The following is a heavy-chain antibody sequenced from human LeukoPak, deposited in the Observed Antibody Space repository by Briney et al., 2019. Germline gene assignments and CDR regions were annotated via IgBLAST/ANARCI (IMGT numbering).Heavy chain of an antibody. Sequence: GGSLRLSCAASGFTFSSYSMNWVRQTPGKGLEWVSSISSSSSYIFYADSVKGRFTMSRNNAKKSLFLQMNSLRAEDTAVYYCARDYGDYEPGRHHYYYYYMDVWGKGTTVTVSS. D-gene: IGHD4-17*01. CDR2: ISSSSSYI. CDR3: ARDYGDYEPGRHHYYYYYMDV. CDR1: GFTFSSYS. J-gene: IGHJ6*03. V-gene: IGHV3-21*01.